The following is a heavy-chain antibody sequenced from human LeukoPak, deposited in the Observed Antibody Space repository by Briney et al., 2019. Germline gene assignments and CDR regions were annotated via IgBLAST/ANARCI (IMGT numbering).Heavy chain of an antibody. Sequence: GGSLRLSCAASGFTFSSYWMSWVRQAPGKGLEWVANIKQDGSEKYSVDSVKGRFTISRDNAKNSLYLQMNSLRAEDTAVCYCARVRVEPSYYERDYYDMDVWGKGTTVTVSS. CDR2: IKQDGSEK. CDR3: ARVRVEPSYYERDYYDMDV. V-gene: IGHV3-7*01. J-gene: IGHJ6*03. CDR1: GFTFSSYW. D-gene: IGHD3-22*01.